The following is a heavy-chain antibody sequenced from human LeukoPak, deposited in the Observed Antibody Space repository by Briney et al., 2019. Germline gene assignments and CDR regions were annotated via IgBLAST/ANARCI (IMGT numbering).Heavy chain of an antibody. Sequence: GGSLRLSCGASGFTFSNAWMSWVRQAPGKGLEWVGRIKSKTDDGTTDYAAPVKGRFTISRDDSKNTLYLQMNSLKTEDTAVYYCTTGERRFDSSGYYPYYFDYWGQGTLVTVSS. V-gene: IGHV3-15*01. CDR3: TTGERRFDSSGYYPYYFDY. D-gene: IGHD3-22*01. CDR2: IKSKTDDGTT. J-gene: IGHJ4*02. CDR1: GFTFSNAW.